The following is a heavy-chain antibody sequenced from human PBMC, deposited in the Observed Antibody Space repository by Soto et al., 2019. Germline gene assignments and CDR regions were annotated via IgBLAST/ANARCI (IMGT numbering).Heavy chain of an antibody. V-gene: IGHV1-46*01. D-gene: IGHD6-13*01. CDR3: ARIAGPGLTYFDF. CDR2: INPRSGNA. CDR1: RYLFASHN. Sequence: ASVKVSCKASRYLFASHNIHWVRGAPGQGLEWMGEINPRSGNAGYNPKFQGRVTMTSDTSTTTVNLILSSLRSDDTAVYYCARIAGPGLTYFDFWGLGTPVTVSS. J-gene: IGHJ4*02.